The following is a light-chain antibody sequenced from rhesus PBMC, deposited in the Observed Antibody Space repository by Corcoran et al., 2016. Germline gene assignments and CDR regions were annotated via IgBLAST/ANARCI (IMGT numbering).Light chain of an antibody. J-gene: IGKJ2*01. CDR2: DAS. CDR3: QQRNSYPYS. Sequence: DIQLTQSPSSLSASVGDRVTITCRASQGISVYLAWYQQKSGNAPKLLIYDASNLQSGVPSRFSGSGSWTEFTLTISSLQPEEFATYYCQQRNSYPYSFGQGTKVEIK. CDR1: QGISVY. V-gene: IGKV1-38*01.